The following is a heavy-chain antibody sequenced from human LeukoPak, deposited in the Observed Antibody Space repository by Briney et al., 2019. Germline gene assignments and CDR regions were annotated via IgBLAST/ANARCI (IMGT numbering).Heavy chain of an antibody. V-gene: IGHV3-21*01. Sequence: PGGSLRLSCAASGFTFSSYSMNWVRQAPGKGLEWVSPISSSSSYIYYADSVKGRFTISRDNAKNSLYLQMNSLRAEDTAVYYCARDLIVGATPDYWGQGTLVTVSS. J-gene: IGHJ4*02. CDR3: ARDLIVGATPDY. CDR1: GFTFSSYS. D-gene: IGHD1-26*01. CDR2: ISSSSSYI.